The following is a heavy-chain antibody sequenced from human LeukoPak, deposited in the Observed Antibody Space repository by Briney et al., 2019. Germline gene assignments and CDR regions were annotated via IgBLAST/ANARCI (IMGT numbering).Heavy chain of an antibody. D-gene: IGHD3-10*01. Sequence: GASVKVSCKASGYTFTSYAMHWVRQAPGQRLEWMGWVNAGNGNTKYSQKFQGRVTIARDTSASTAYMELSSLRSEDTAVCYCARVREYYYGSGSSNWFDPWGQGTLVTVSS. V-gene: IGHV1-3*01. J-gene: IGHJ5*02. CDR3: ARVREYYYGSGSSNWFDP. CDR1: GYTFTSYA. CDR2: VNAGNGNT.